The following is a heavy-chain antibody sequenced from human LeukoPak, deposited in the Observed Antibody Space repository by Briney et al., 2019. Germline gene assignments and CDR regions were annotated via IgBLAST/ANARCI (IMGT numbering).Heavy chain of an antibody. Sequence: PGGSLRLSCAASGFTFSSYSMNWVRQAPGKGLEWVSSISSSSSYIYYADSVKGRFTISRDNAKNSLYLQMNSLRAEDTAVYYCASARYQLPNGDPWGQGTLVTVSS. J-gene: IGHJ5*02. V-gene: IGHV3-21*01. CDR3: ASARYQLPNGDP. CDR1: GFTFSSYS. D-gene: IGHD2-2*01. CDR2: ISSSSSYI.